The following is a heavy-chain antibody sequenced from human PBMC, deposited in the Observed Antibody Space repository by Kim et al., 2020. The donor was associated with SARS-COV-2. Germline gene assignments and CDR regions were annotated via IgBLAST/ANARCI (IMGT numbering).Heavy chain of an antibody. CDR2: IWYDGSNK. V-gene: IGHV3-33*01. CDR3: ARDPGTEDSSGPAGYFDY. J-gene: IGHJ4*02. CDR1: GFTFSSYG. Sequence: GGSLRLSCAASGFTFSSYGMHWVRQAPGKGLEWVAVIWYDGSNKYYADSVKGRFTISRDNSKNTLYLQMNSLRAEDTAVYYCARDPGTEDSSGPAGYFDYWGQGTLVTVSS. D-gene: IGHD3-22*01.